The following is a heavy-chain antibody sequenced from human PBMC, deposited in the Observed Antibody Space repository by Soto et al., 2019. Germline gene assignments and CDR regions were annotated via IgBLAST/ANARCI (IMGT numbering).Heavy chain of an antibody. CDR3: ARDKGYCSGGSCPKSGSYYYYGMDV. V-gene: IGHV3-74*01. CDR2: INSDGSST. CDR1: GFTFSSYG. J-gene: IGHJ6*02. D-gene: IGHD2-15*01. Sequence: GGSLRLSCAASGFTFSSYGMHWVRQAPGKGLVWVSRINSDGSSTSYADSVKGRFTISRDNAKNTLYLQMNSLRAEDTAVYYCARDKGYCSGGSCPKSGSYYYYGMDVWGQGTTVTVSS.